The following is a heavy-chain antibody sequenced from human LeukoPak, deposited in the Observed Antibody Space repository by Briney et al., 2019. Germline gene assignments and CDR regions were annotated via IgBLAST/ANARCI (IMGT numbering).Heavy chain of an antibody. CDR2: IYHSGST. V-gene: IGHV4-38-2*01. CDR3: ARYGVDRDYDY. D-gene: IGHD3-3*01. Sequence: SETLSLTCAVSGYSISSGYYWGWIRQPPGQGLEWIGSIYHSGSTYYNPSLKSRVTISVDTSKNQFSLKLSSVTAADTAVYYCARYGVDRDYDYWGQGTLVTVSS. J-gene: IGHJ4*02. CDR1: GYSISSGYY.